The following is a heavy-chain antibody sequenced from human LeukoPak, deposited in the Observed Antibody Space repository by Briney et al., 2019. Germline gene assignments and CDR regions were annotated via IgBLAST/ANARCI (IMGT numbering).Heavy chain of an antibody. CDR3: ARVIPAAMLDY. D-gene: IGHD2-2*01. Sequence: SETLSLTCAVYGGSFSGYYWSWIRQPPGKGLEWIGEINHSGSTNYNPSLKSRVTISVDTSKNQFSLKLSSVTAADTAMFYCARVIPAAMLDYWGQGTMVTVSS. CDR1: GGSFSGYY. V-gene: IGHV4-34*01. J-gene: IGHJ4*02. CDR2: INHSGST.